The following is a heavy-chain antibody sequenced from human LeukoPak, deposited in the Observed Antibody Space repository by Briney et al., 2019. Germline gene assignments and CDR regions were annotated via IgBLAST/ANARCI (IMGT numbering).Heavy chain of an antibody. Sequence: SGGSLKLSCAASGFTFSGSAIHWVRQASGKGLEWVGRIRGKANNYATAYAASVKGRFTISRDDSKNTAYLQMNTLKIEDTAVYYCSPERFDYWGQGTLVTVSS. CDR1: GFTFSGSA. CDR3: SPERFDY. V-gene: IGHV3-73*01. J-gene: IGHJ4*02. CDR2: IRGKANNYAT.